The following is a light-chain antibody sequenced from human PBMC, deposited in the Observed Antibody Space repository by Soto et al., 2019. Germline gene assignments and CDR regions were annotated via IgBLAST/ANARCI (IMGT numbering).Light chain of an antibody. CDR1: QSLSNNIY. Sequence: EIVLTQSPGTLSLSPGERATLSCRASQSLSNNIYLAWYQQKPGQAPRLLIYDASYRATGIPARFSGSGSGTDFTLTISSLEPVDFAVYYCQKRSRCPLTFGGGTKADIK. CDR3: QKRSRCPLT. V-gene: IGKV3-11*01. CDR2: DAS. J-gene: IGKJ4*01.